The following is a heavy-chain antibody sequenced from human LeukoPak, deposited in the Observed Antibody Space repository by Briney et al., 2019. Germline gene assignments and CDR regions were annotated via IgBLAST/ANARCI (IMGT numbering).Heavy chain of an antibody. Sequence: SETLSLTCTVSGGSISSYYWSWIRQPPGKGLEWIGYIYYSGSTNYNPSLKSRVTISADTSKNQFSLKLSSVTAADTAVYYCARVPRSSSWYGDGYYYGMDVWGQGTTVTVSS. CDR2: IYYSGST. D-gene: IGHD6-13*01. CDR1: GGSISSYY. CDR3: ARVPRSSSWYGDGYYYGMDV. V-gene: IGHV4-59*01. J-gene: IGHJ6*02.